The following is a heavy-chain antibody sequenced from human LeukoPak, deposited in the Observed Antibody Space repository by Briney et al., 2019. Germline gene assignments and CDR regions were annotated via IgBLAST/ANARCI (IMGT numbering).Heavy chain of an antibody. D-gene: IGHD3-22*01. CDR1: GGSFSGYY. CDR3: AKGKPKYYYDSSRYYYLFFDY. Sequence: SGTLSLTCAVYGGSFSGYYWSWIRQRPGKGLEWIGEINHSGSTNYNPSLKSRVAISADTSETPFSLKMSYVTAADKAVYYCAKGKPKYYYDSSRYYYLFFDYWGQGTLVTVSS. CDR2: INHSGST. J-gene: IGHJ4*02. V-gene: IGHV4-34*01.